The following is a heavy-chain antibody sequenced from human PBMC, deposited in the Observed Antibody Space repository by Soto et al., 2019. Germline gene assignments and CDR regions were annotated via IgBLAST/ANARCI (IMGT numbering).Heavy chain of an antibody. Sequence: SETLSLTCTVSGGSISSGGYYWSWIRQHPGKGLEWIGYIYYSGSTYYNPSLKSRVTISVDTSKNQFSLKLSSVTAADTAVYYCARAYDFWSGYCLGNWFDPWGQGTLVTVSS. V-gene: IGHV4-31*03. CDR1: GGSISSGGYY. CDR2: IYYSGST. D-gene: IGHD3-3*01. CDR3: ARAYDFWSGYCLGNWFDP. J-gene: IGHJ5*02.